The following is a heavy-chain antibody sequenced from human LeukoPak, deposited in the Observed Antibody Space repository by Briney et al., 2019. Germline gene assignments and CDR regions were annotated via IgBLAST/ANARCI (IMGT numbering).Heavy chain of an antibody. Sequence: SETLSLTCSVSDYSITTDHYWGWIRQPPGKGLEWIGSIYHSGSTYYNPSLKNRVTMSVDTSKNQVSLKLTSVTAADTALYYCVRQNISGPNSSDPWGQGTLVTVSS. CDR2: IYHSGST. CDR1: DYSITTDHY. V-gene: IGHV4-38-2*02. J-gene: IGHJ5*02. CDR3: VRQNISGPNSSDP. D-gene: IGHD3-10*01.